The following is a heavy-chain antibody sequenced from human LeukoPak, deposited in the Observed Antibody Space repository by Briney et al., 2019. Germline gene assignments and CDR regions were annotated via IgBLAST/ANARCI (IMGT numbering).Heavy chain of an antibody. D-gene: IGHD1-26*01. CDR1: GGSISSGGYY. CDR3: ARDLGGSYY. CDR2: IYHSGST. J-gene: IGHJ4*02. V-gene: IGHV4-30-2*01. Sequence: PSETLSLTCTVSGGSISSGGYYWSWIRQPPGKGLEWIGYIYHSGSTYYNPSLKSRVTISVDRSKNQFSLKLSSVTAADTAVYYCARDLGGSYYWGQGTLVTVSS.